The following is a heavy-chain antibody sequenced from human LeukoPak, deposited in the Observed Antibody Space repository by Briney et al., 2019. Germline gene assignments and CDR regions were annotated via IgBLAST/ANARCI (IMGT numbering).Heavy chain of an antibody. V-gene: IGHV1-69*13. D-gene: IGHD6-13*01. Sequence: SAKVSCKASGGTFSSYAIRGVRQALGQRLEWMGGIIPIFGTANYAQNFQGRVTITADESTSTAYMELSSLRPEETAVYYCASCIAAAYNWFDPWGQGTLVTVSS. J-gene: IGHJ5*02. CDR3: ASCIAAAYNWFDP. CDR2: IIPIFGTA. CDR1: GGTFSSYA.